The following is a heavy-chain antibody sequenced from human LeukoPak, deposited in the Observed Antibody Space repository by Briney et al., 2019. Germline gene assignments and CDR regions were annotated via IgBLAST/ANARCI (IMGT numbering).Heavy chain of an antibody. Sequence: PGGSLRLSCAASGFTFSSYGMHWVRQAPGKGLEWVSVISYDGSNKYYADSVKGRFTISRDNSKNTLYLQMNSLRAEDTAVYYCAKAGYSSGWTRDYFDYWGQGTLVTVSP. CDR1: GFTFSSYG. CDR3: AKAGYSSGWTRDYFDY. V-gene: IGHV3-30*18. D-gene: IGHD6-19*01. CDR2: ISYDGSNK. J-gene: IGHJ4*02.